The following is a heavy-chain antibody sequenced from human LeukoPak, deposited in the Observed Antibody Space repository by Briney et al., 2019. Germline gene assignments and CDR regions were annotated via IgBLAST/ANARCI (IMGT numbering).Heavy chain of an antibody. CDR3: ARGVPYDSWSGPHYSDY. Sequence: GGSLRLSCVASGFTFSNHAMTWVRQAPGKGLEWVAHIKQDGSQEYYVDSVKGRFTISRDSAKNSLYLQMNSLRAEDTAVYYCARGVPYDSWSGPHYSDYWGQGTLVTVSS. J-gene: IGHJ4*02. CDR2: IKQDGSQE. V-gene: IGHV3-7*01. D-gene: IGHD3-3*01. CDR1: GFTFSNHA.